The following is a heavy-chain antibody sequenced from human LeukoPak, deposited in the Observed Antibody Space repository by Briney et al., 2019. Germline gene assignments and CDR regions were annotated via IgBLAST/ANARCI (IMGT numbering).Heavy chain of an antibody. CDR2: IIPILGIA. CDR1: GGTSSNYI. V-gene: IGHV1-69*02. J-gene: IGHJ4*02. CDR3: ASTYRSSSGASFDY. Sequence: SVKVSCRASGGTSSNYIFSWVRQAPGQGLDWMGRIIPILGIANYAQKFQGRVTITADKSTSTAYMELSSLRSEDTAIYYCASTYRSSSGASFDYWGQGTLVTVSS. D-gene: IGHD6-6*01.